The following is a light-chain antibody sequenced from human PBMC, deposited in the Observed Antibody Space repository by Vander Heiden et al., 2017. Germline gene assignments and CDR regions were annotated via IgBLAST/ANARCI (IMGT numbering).Light chain of an antibody. J-gene: IGKJ1*01. CDR2: AAS. CDR3: QQSYSAPWT. Sequence: DIQLTQSPPSLSASVGDRITITCRASQTTLHFVNWYQQKGAEAPKLLVYAASSLQDGVPARFSGSVSGTDFTLTISSLQPEDFATYYCQQSYSAPWTFGHGTKVDLK. V-gene: IGKV1-39*01. CDR1: QTTLHF.